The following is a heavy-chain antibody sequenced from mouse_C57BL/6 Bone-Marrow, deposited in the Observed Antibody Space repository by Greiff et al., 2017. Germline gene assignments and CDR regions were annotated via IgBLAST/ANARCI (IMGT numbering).Heavy chain of an antibody. J-gene: IGHJ1*03. Sequence: EVKVVESGGGLVQPGGSLKLSCAASGFTFSDYYMYWVRQTPEKRLEWVAYISNGGGSNYYPDTVKGRFTISRDNAKNTLYLQMSRLKSEDTAMYYCARDGSSYRYFDVWGTGTTVTVSS. D-gene: IGHD1-1*01. CDR1: GFTFSDYY. V-gene: IGHV5-12*01. CDR3: ARDGSSYRYFDV. CDR2: ISNGGGSN.